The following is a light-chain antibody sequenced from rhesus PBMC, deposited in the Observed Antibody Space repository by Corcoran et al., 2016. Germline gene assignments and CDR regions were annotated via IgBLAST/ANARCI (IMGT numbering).Light chain of an antibody. CDR1: QGISNN. V-gene: IGKV1S17*01. J-gene: IGKJ2*01. CDR3: QHGYGIPDS. Sequence: DIQMTQSPSSLSASVGDRVTITRRASQGISNNLAWYQQKPGKVPKLLIYAASTLQSGVPSRFSGSGSGTDFTLTISSLQPEDFATYYCQHGYGIPDSFGQGTKVEIK. CDR2: AAS.